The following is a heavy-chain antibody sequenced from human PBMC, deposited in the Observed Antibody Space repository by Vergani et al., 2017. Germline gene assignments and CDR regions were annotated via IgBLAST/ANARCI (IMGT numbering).Heavy chain of an antibody. V-gene: IGHV6-1*01. J-gene: IGHJ6*03. D-gene: IGHD6-6*01. Sequence: QVQLQQSGPGLVKPSQTLSLTCAISGDSVSSNSAAWNWIRQSPSRGLEWLGRTYYRSKWYNDYAVSVKSRIPINPDTSKNQFSLQLNSVTPEDTAVYYCARVFRSSSYGYYYYYYMDVWGKGTTVTVSS. CDR3: ARVFRSSSYGYYYYYYMDV. CDR2: TYYRSKWYN. CDR1: GDSVSSNSAA.